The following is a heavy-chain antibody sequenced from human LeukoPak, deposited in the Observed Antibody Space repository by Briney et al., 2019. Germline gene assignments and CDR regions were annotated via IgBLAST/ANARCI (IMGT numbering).Heavy chain of an antibody. D-gene: IGHD1-26*01. CDR2: IYYSGST. CDR3: AREEALGSGSFDY. CDR1: GGSISGYY. V-gene: IGHV4-59*12. Sequence: SETLSLTCTVSGGSISGYYWSWIRQPPGKGLEWIGYIYYSGSTNYNPSLKSRVTISVDTPKNQFSLKLSSVTAADTAVYYCAREEALGSGSFDYWGQGTLVTVSS. J-gene: IGHJ4*02.